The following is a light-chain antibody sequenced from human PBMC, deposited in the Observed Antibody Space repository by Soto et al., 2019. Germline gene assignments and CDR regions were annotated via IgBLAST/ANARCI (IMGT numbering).Light chain of an antibody. CDR2: SNN. J-gene: IGLJ2*01. CDR1: SSNIESNT. CDR3: APWDDSLNGVV. Sequence: QSVLTQPPSASGTPGQRVTISCSGSSSNIESNTVNWYQQLPGTAPKLLIYSNNQRPSGVPDRFSGSKSGTSASLAISGLQSEDEAEYYCAPWDDSLNGVVFGGGTKPTVL. V-gene: IGLV1-44*01.